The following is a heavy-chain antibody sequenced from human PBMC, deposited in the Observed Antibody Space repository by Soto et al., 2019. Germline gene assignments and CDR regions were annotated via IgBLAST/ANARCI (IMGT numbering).Heavy chain of an antibody. CDR3: ARGQFNILTGYYIDY. CDR1: GGSISSSSYY. V-gene: IGHV4-39*07. Sequence: ETLSLTCTVSGGSISSSSYYWGWIRQPPGKGLEWIGSAYYSGSAYYNPSLKSRVTISADTSKNEFSLRLRSVTTADTAVYYCARGQFNILTGYYIDYWGQGTLVTVSS. D-gene: IGHD3-9*01. CDR2: AYYSGSA. J-gene: IGHJ4*02.